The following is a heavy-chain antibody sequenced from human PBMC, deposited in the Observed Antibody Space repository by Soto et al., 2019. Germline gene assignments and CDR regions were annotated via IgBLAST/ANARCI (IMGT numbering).Heavy chain of an antibody. J-gene: IGHJ6*02. CDR3: ARDAKIVVVITGYYYGMDV. CDR2: IYHSGST. CDR1: GDSIRGDY. Sequence: SETLSLTCTASGDSIRGDYWSWVRQPPGKGLEWIGEIYHSGSTNYNPSLKSRVTISVDKSKNQFSLKLSSVTAADTAVYYCARDAKIVVVITGYYYGMDVWGQGTTVT. V-gene: IGHV4-4*02. D-gene: IGHD3-22*01.